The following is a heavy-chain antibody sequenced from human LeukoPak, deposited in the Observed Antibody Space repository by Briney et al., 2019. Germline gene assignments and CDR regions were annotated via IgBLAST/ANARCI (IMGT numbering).Heavy chain of an antibody. D-gene: IGHD1-26*01. CDR3: ARDDIVGATHYYYYMDV. J-gene: IGHJ6*03. V-gene: IGHV1-8*01. Sequence: ASVKVSCKASGYTFTSYDINWVRQATGQGLEWMGWMNPNSGNTGYAQKFQGRITMTRNTSISTAYMELSSLRSDDTAVYYCARDDIVGATHYYYYMDVWGKGTTVTVSS. CDR1: GYTFTSYD. CDR2: MNPNSGNT.